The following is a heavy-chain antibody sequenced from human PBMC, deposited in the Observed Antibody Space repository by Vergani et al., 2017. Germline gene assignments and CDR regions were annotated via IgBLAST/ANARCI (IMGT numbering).Heavy chain of an antibody. CDR3: ARDLKYSSGWNNWFDP. CDR2: IYTSGST. J-gene: IGHJ5*02. CDR1: GGSISSGSYY. Sequence: QVQLQESGPGLVKPSQTLSLTCTVSGGSISSGSYYWSWIRQPAGKGLEWIGRIYTSGSTNYNLSLKSRVTMSVDTSKNQFSLKLSSVTAADTAVYYCARDLKYSSGWNNWFDPWGQGTLVTVSS. V-gene: IGHV4-61*02. D-gene: IGHD6-19*01.